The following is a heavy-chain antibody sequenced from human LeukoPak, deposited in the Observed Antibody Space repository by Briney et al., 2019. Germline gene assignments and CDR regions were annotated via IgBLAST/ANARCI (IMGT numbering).Heavy chain of an antibody. D-gene: IGHD3-22*01. Sequence: GGSLRLSCAASGFTFSSYAMSWVRQAPGKGLEWVSAISGSGGSTYYADSVKGRFTISRDNSKNTLYLQMNSLRAEDTAVYYCAKDLAQHFYDSSGYYAKDYWCQGTLVTVSS. CDR3: AKDLAQHFYDSSGYYAKDY. V-gene: IGHV3-23*01. CDR2: ISGSGGST. J-gene: IGHJ4*02. CDR1: GFTFSSYA.